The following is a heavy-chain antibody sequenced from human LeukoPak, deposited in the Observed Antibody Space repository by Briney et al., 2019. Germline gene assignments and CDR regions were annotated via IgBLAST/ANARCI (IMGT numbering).Heavy chain of an antibody. CDR1: GGSFSGYY. CDR2: INHSGST. Sequence: PSETLSLTCAVYGGSFSGYYCSWIRQPPGKGLEWIGEINHSGSTNYNPSLKSRVTISVDTSRNQFSLKLSSVTAADTAVYYCAREPAAMYFDYWGRGTRVTVSS. D-gene: IGHD2-2*01. CDR3: AREPAAMYFDY. J-gene: IGHJ4*02. V-gene: IGHV4-34*01.